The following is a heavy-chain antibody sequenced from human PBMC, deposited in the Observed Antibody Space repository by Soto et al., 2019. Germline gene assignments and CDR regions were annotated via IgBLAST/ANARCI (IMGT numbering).Heavy chain of an antibody. CDR3: ARDRGVAPPVAGNTHYYYYMDV. D-gene: IGHD6-19*01. J-gene: IGHJ6*03. Sequence: GASVKVSCKAAGYTFTNYVIHWVRQAPGQGFEWMGWISAYNGNTKYAQKLQGRVTMTTDASTSTAYLELRSLTSDDTAVYYCARDRGVAPPVAGNTHYYYYMDVCGKGTTVTVSS. CDR1: GYTFTNYV. CDR2: ISAYNGNT. V-gene: IGHV1-18*01.